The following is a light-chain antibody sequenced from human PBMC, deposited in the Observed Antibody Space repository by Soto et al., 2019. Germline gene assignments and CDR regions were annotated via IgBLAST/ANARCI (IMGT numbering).Light chain of an antibody. J-gene: IGKJ5*01. CDR3: QQYGSSIT. V-gene: IGKV3-20*01. CDR1: QSGSSSY. Sequence: EIVLTQSPGTLSLSPGERASLFCRASQSGSSSYLAWYQQKPGQAPRLLIYGASSRATGIPDRFSGSGSGTDFTLTISRLEPEDFAVYYCQQYGSSITFGQGTRLEI. CDR2: GAS.